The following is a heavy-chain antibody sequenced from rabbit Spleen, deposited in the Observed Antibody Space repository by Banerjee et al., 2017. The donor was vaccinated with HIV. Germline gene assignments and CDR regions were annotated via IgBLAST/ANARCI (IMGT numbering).Heavy chain of an antibody. D-gene: IGHD4-1*01. CDR2: IYTGSSPDT. CDR1: GFSFSGYW. Sequence: QSLEESGGDLVKPGASLTLTCTASGFSFSGYWICWVRQAPGKGLEWIGCIYTGSSPDTWYAYRVNGRVTISKTSSTTVTLQMTSLTPADTATYFCARGDSSATGLALWGPGTLVTVS. CDR3: ARGDSSATGLAL. V-gene: IGHV1S40*01. J-gene: IGHJ4*01.